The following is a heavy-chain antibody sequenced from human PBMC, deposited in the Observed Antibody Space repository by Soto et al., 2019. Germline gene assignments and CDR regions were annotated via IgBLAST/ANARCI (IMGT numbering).Heavy chain of an antibody. J-gene: IGHJ3*02. CDR3: ARDLPEEAVDAFDI. Sequence: ASXKVSCKASGYTFTSSGISWVRQAPGQGREWMGWISAYNGNTNYAQKLEGRVTMTTDTSTSTAYMELRSLRSDDTAVYYCARDLPEEAVDAFDIWGQGTMVTVSS. CDR2: ISAYNGNT. CDR1: GYTFTSSG. V-gene: IGHV1-18*01. D-gene: IGHD6-19*01.